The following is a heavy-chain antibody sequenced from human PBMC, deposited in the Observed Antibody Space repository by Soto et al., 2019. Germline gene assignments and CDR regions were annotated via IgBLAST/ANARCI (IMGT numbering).Heavy chain of an antibody. D-gene: IGHD1-1*01. Sequence: SVKVSCSASGGTSTSYAISWVRQAPGQGLEWLGGIIHIFGTPNYAQKFQARVTSTADKSTSTAYMELSSLRSEDTAVYYCARDVTGTTKYFDYCGQGTLVTVYS. J-gene: IGHJ4*02. V-gene: IGHV1-69*06. CDR3: ARDVTGTTKYFDY. CDR2: IIHIFGTP. CDR1: GGTSTSYA.